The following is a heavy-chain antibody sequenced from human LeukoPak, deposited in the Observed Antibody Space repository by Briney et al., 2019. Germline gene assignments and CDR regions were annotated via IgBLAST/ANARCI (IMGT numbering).Heavy chain of an antibody. Sequence: NSGGSLRLSCAASVFTFSTYSMNWVRQAPGKGLEWVSSISSSGSYIYYAASVKGRSTISRDNAKNSLYLQMNSLRAEDTAVSYCARVVDTHFDHWGHGTLVTVSS. V-gene: IGHV3-21*01. D-gene: IGHD5-18*01. CDR1: VFTFSTYS. J-gene: IGHJ4*01. CDR2: ISSSGSYI. CDR3: ARVVDTHFDH.